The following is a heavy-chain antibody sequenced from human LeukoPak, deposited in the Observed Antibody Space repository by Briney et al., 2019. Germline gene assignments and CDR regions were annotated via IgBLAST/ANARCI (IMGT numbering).Heavy chain of an antibody. CDR2: IYYSGST. J-gene: IGHJ4*02. Sequence: SSGTLSLTCTVSGGSISSGDYYWNWIRQHPGKGLEWVGYIYYSGSTSYNPSLKSRVTISVDTSKNQFSLKLSSVTAADTAVYYCARDSSAAATPHIDYWGQGTLVTVSS. D-gene: IGHD2-15*01. CDR1: GGSISSGDYY. CDR3: ARDSSAAATPHIDY. V-gene: IGHV4-31*03.